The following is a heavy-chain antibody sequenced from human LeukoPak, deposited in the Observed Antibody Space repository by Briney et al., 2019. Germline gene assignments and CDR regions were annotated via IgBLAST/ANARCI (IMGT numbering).Heavy chain of an antibody. V-gene: IGHV3-30*18. J-gene: IGHJ3*02. CDR2: ISYDGSNK. D-gene: IGHD3-22*01. CDR3: AKDYDSSGWAAFDI. Sequence: GRSLRLSCEASGFTFNSYAMHWVRQAPGKGLEWVAVISYDGSNKYFADSVKGRFTISRDNSKNTLYLQMNSLRAEDTAVYYCAKDYDSSGWAAFDIWGQGTMVTVSS. CDR1: GFTFNSYA.